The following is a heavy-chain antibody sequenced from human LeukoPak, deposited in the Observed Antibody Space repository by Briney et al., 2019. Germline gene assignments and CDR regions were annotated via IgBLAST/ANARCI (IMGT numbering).Heavy chain of an antibody. Sequence: GPVKVSCKASGYTFTGYYMHWVRQAPGQGLEWMGWINPNSGGTNYAQKFQGRVTMTRDTSISTAYMELSRLRSDDTAVYYGARELRQQLVPGWDAFDIWGQGTMVTVSS. CDR3: ARELRQQLVPGWDAFDI. D-gene: IGHD6-13*01. CDR1: GYTFTGYY. J-gene: IGHJ3*02. V-gene: IGHV1-2*02. CDR2: INPNSGGT.